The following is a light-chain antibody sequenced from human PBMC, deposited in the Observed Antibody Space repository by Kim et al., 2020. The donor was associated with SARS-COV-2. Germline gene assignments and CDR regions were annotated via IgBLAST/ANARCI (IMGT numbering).Light chain of an antibody. J-gene: IGKJ5*01. CDR1: QGTGAF. CDR2: DAS. Sequence: ASVEDSVTITCRASQGTGAFLAWYQQKPGKAPRVLIYDASTLQSGGPSRFSGSGSGTFFTLTISNLQPEDFATYYCQQLSNYPITFGQGTRVEIK. CDR3: QQLSNYPIT. V-gene: IGKV1-9*01.